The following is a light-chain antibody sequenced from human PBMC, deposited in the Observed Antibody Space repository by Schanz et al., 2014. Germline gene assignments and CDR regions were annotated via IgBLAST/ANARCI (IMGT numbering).Light chain of an antibody. Sequence: EIVMTQSPVTLSVSPGERATLSCRASQSVSTYLAWYQQKPGQAPRLLIYGASTRATGIPARFSGSGSGTEFTLTISSLQSEDFAVYYCQQYDSLPWTFGQGTKVEIK. CDR2: GAS. CDR1: QSVSTY. J-gene: IGKJ1*01. V-gene: IGKV3-15*01. CDR3: QQYDSLPWT.